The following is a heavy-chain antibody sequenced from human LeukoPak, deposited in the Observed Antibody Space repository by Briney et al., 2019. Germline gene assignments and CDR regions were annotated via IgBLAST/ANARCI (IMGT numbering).Heavy chain of an antibody. Sequence: PSQTLSLTCTVSGGSISSSNYYWNWIRQPAGKGLEWIGRIYTSGSTNYNPSLKSRVTISVDTSKNQFSLKLSSVTAADTAVYYCARGLWFGDENPPYFDYWGQGTLVTVSS. D-gene: IGHD3-10*01. CDR1: GGSISSSNYY. CDR3: ARGLWFGDENPPYFDY. CDR2: IYTSGST. J-gene: IGHJ4*02. V-gene: IGHV4-61*02.